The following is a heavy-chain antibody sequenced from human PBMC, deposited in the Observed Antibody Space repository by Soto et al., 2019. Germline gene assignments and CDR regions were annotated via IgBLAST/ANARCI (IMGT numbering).Heavy chain of an antibody. V-gene: IGHV3-30-3*01. Sequence: GGSLRLSCAASGFTFSSYAMHWVRQAPGKGLEWVAVISYDGSNKYYADSVKGRFTISRDNSKNTLYLQMDSLRAEDTAVYYCARDSGPSIVVVVAGSAYYGMDVWGQGTTVTVSS. CDR2: ISYDGSNK. D-gene: IGHD2-15*01. J-gene: IGHJ6*02. CDR3: ARDSGPSIVVVVAGSAYYGMDV. CDR1: GFTFSSYA.